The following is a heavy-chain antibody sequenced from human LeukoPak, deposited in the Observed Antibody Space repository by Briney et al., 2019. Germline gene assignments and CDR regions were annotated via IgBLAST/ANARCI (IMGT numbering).Heavy chain of an antibody. D-gene: IGHD3/OR15-3a*01. CDR1: GGSISSSSYY. V-gene: IGHV4-39*01. CDR2: IYYSGSN. Sequence: PSETLSLICTVSGGSISSSSYYWGWIRQPPGKGLEWIGSIYYSGSNYYNPSLKSRVTISVDTSKNQFSLKLSSVTAADTAVYYCARQRTGNWFDPWGQGTLVTVSS. CDR3: ARQRTGNWFDP. J-gene: IGHJ5*02.